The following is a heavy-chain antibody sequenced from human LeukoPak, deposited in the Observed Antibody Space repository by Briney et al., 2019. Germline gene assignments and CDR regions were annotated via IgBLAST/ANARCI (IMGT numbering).Heavy chain of an antibody. D-gene: IGHD2-2*03. CDR3: ARSGYCSSTSCYYYYYYYMDV. Sequence: ASVKVSCKASGGTFSSYAISWVRQAPGQGLEWMGGIIPIFGTANYAQKFQGRVTITADKSTSTAYMELRSLRSDDTAVYYCARSGYCSSTSCYYYYYYYMDVWGKGTTVTVSS. CDR2: IIPIFGTA. V-gene: IGHV1-69*06. J-gene: IGHJ6*03. CDR1: GGTFSSYA.